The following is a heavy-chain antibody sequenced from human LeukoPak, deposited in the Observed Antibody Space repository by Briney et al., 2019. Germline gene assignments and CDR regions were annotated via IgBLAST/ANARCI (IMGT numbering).Heavy chain of an antibody. CDR1: GFTFSSYA. CDR2: ISYDGSNK. V-gene: IGHV3-30*04. CDR3: ARDEGYGDPLFDY. D-gene: IGHD4-17*01. Sequence: QPGRSLRLSCAASGFTFSSYAMHWVRQAPGKGLEWVAVISYDGSNKYYADSVKGRFTISRDNPKNTLYLQMNSLRAEDTAVYYCARDEGYGDPLFDYWGQGTLVTVSS. J-gene: IGHJ4*02.